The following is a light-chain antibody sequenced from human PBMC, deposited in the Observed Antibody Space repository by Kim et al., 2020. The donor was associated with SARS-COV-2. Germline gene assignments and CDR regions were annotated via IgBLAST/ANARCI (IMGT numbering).Light chain of an antibody. V-gene: IGKV1-16*02. CDR1: SSISNY. CDR3: QQHNSYPFN. CDR2: AES. J-gene: IGKJ1*01. Sequence: AAVGHRVSLTYRQRSSISNYLSWFQPKPAKAPKSMIYAESSLQSQVPPKFSGSGYGTDFTLTISSLQPADSATSYCQQHNSYPFNFGKGTKV.